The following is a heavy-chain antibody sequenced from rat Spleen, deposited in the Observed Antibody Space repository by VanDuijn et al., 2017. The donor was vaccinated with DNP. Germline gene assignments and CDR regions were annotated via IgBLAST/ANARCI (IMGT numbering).Heavy chain of an antibody. CDR2: INSNGGST. CDR1: GFTFSNYG. D-gene: IGHD5-1*01. CDR3: ARRGGSWYFDF. V-gene: IGHV5-25*01. J-gene: IGHJ1*01. Sequence: EVQLVESGGGLVQPGRSMKLSCAASGFTFSNYGMAWVRQAPKKGLEWVTSINSNGGSTSYRDSVKGRFTISRDNAKSILYLQMDSLRSEDTATYYCARRGGSWYFDFWGPGTMVTVSS.